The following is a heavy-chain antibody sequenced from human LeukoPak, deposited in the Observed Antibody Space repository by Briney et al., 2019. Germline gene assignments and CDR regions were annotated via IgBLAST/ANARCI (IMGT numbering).Heavy chain of an antibody. CDR2: ISGSGGST. V-gene: IGHV3-23*01. CDR3: AKARDFITMVRGVIIHNFDY. Sequence: GGSLRLSCAASGFTFSSYAMSWARQAPGKGLGWVSAISGSGGSTYYADSVKGRFTISRDNSKNTLYLQMNSLRAEDTAVYYCAKARDFITMVRGVIIHNFDYWGQGTLITVSS. D-gene: IGHD3-10*01. CDR1: GFTFSSYA. J-gene: IGHJ4*02.